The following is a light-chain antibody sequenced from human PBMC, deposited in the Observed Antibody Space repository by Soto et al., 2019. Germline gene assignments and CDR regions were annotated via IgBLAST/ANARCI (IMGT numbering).Light chain of an antibody. CDR3: CSYADNYSYV. CDR2: EVS. CDR1: SSDVGGYSY. J-gene: IGLJ1*01. V-gene: IGLV2-14*01. Sequence: QSALTQPASVSGSPGQSITISCTGTSSDVGGYSYVSWYQQHPGKTPKLMIYEVSNRPSGVSHRFSGSKSGNTASLTISGLQAEDEADYYCCSYADNYSYVFGTGTKVTVL.